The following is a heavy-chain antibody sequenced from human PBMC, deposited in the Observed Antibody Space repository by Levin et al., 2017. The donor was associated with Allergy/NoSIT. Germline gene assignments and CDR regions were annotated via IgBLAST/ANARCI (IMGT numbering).Heavy chain of an antibody. Sequence: GGSLRLSCAASGFTFSSYGMHWVRQAPGKGLEWVAVISYDGSNKYYADSVKGRFTISRDNSKNTLYLQMNSLRAEDTAVYYCAKVFSWGADIVLDYYYMDVWGKGTTVTVSS. CDR1: GFTFSSYG. J-gene: IGHJ6*03. V-gene: IGHV3-30*18. D-gene: IGHD2-15*01. CDR3: AKVFSWGADIVLDYYYMDV. CDR2: ISYDGSNK.